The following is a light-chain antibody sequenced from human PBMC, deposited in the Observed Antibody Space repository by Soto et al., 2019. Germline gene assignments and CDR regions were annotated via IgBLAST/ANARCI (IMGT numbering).Light chain of an antibody. Sequence: DIQMTQSPSTLYASEPDRVTISCRASQSVSIWLAWYQQKPGRAPKLLIYKSSILESGVPSRFSGSGSGTEFTLTISSLQPEDFATYYCHQLNGYRELTFGGVTKVDIK. CDR2: KSS. V-gene: IGKV1-5*03. J-gene: IGKJ4*01. CDR1: QSVSIW. CDR3: HQLNGYRELT.